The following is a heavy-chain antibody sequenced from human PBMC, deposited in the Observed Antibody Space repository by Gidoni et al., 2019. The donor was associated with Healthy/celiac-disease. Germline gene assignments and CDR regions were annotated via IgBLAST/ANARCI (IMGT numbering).Heavy chain of an antibody. CDR3: AKDPVLEPRTSCYPYSSCPDGYAFDI. Sequence: EVQLLESGGGLVQPGGSLRLSCAASGFTFSSYAMSWVRQAPGKGLEWVSAISGSGGSTYSAYSVKCRFTISRDNSKNTLYLQMNSLRAEDTAVYYCAKDPVLEPRTSCYPYSSCPDGYAFDIWGQGTMVTVSS. CDR1: GFTFSSYA. J-gene: IGHJ3*02. D-gene: IGHD2-2*01. CDR2: ISGSGGST. V-gene: IGHV3-23*01.